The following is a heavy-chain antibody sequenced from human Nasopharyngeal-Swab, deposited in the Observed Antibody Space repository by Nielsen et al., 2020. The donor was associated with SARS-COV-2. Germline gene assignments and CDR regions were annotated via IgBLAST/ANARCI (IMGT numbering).Heavy chain of an antibody. Sequence: VRQMPGKGLEWMGWISAYNGNTNYAQKLQGRVTMTTDTSTSTAYMELRSLRSDDTAVYYCARDYTAIPSVMRNYRYYGMDVWGQGTTVTVSS. J-gene: IGHJ6*02. D-gene: IGHD2-2*02. V-gene: IGHV1-18*01. CDR3: ARDYTAIPSVMRNYRYYGMDV. CDR2: ISAYNGNT.